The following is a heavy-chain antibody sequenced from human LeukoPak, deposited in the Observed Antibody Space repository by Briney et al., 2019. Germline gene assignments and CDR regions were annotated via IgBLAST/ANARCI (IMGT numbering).Heavy chain of an antibody. CDR3: ARDNYYGSGSYAYYYGMDV. CDR1: GFTFDDYG. V-gene: IGHV3-20*04. D-gene: IGHD3-10*01. J-gene: IGHJ6*02. CDR2: INWNGGST. Sequence: GGSPRLSCAASGFTFDDYGMSWVRQAPGKGLEWVSGINWNGGSTGYADSVKGRFTISRDNAKTSLYLQMNSLKAEDTALYYCARDNYYGSGSYAYYYGMDVWGQGTTVTVSS.